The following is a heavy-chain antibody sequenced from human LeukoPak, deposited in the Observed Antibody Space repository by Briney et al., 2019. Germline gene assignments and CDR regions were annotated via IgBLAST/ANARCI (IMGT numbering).Heavy chain of an antibody. CDR1: GFTFSSYE. CDR2: ISSSGSTI. D-gene: IGHD1-14*01. Sequence: GGSLRLSCAASGFTFSSYEMNWVRQAPGKGLEWVSYISSSGSTIYYADSVKGRFTISRDNAKNSLYLQMNSLRAEDTAVYYCASLGITGTTGYLDYWGQGTLVTVSS. V-gene: IGHV3-48*03. J-gene: IGHJ4*02. CDR3: ASLGITGTTGYLDY.